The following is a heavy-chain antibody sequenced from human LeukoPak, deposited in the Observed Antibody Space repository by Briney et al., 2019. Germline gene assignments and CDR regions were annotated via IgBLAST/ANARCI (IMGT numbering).Heavy chain of an antibody. CDR1: GYTFTNYW. J-gene: IGHJ4*02. CDR2: IYPRDSDT. V-gene: IGHV5-51*01. D-gene: IGHD3-10*01. Sequence: GEPLKISCAGSGYTFTNYWIGWVRQMPGKGLEWMGIIYPRDSDTRYGPSFQGEVTISADKSISAAYLQWGGLKASDTAIYYCVRLPSMIRGRYFDFWGQGTLVTVTS. CDR3: VRLPSMIRGRYFDF.